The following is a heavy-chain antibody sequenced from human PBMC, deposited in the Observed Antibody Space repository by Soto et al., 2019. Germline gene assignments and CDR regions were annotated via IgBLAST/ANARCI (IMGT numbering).Heavy chain of an antibody. CDR3: VRRVSGNYDY. J-gene: IGHJ4*02. CDR1: GFTYSSYD. CDR2: ISSNGGTT. Sequence: EVQLAESGGGMDQPGGSLRLSCVASGFTYSSYDMHWVRQAPGKGLEYVSSISSNGGTTYYGNSVKGRFTISRDNSKNTLYLQMGSLRAEDMAVYYRVRRVSGNYDYWGQGTLVTVSS. V-gene: IGHV3-64*01. D-gene: IGHD1-7*01.